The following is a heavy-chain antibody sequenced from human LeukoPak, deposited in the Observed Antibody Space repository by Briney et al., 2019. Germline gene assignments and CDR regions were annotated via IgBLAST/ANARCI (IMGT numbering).Heavy chain of an antibody. J-gene: IGHJ4*02. CDR2: IKQDGSEK. Sequence: GGSLRLSCAASGFTVSTNYVSWVRQAPGKGLEWVANIKQDGSEKYYVDSVKGRFTISRDNAKNSLYLQMNSLRAEDTAVYYCARSNYGPDYWGQGTLVTVSS. D-gene: IGHD5-24*01. CDR3: ARSNYGPDY. CDR1: GFTVSTNY. V-gene: IGHV3-7*01.